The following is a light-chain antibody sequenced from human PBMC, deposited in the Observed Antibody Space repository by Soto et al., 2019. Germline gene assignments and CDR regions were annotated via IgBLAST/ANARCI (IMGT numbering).Light chain of an antibody. Sequence: EIDLTQSPGTLSLSQGERATLSCMASQSVSSSYLAWYQQKPGQAPRLLIYGASSRATGIPDRFSGSGSGTDFTLTISRLEPEDFVVYYCQQYGSLPQTFGQGTKVDIK. CDR3: QQYGSLPQT. J-gene: IGKJ1*01. V-gene: IGKV3-20*01. CDR2: GAS. CDR1: QSVSSSY.